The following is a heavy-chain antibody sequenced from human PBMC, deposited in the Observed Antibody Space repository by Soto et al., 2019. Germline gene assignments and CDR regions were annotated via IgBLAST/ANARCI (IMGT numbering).Heavy chain of an antibody. D-gene: IGHD2-15*01. CDR2: IIPIFGTA. J-gene: IGHJ4*02. CDR1: GGTFSSYA. Sequence: QVQLVQSGAEVKKPGSSVKVSCKASGGTFSSYAISWVRQAPGQGLEWMGGIIPIFGTANYAQKFQGRVTITADESTSTAYMELSSLRSEDTAVYYCARASPTRGYCSGGSRYPMPFDYWGQGTLVTVSS. CDR3: ARASPTRGYCSGGSRYPMPFDY. V-gene: IGHV1-69*01.